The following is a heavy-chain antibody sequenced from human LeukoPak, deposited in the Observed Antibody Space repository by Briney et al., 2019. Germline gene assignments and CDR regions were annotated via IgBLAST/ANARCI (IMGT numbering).Heavy chain of an antibody. CDR3: ARRVMATVTLYYFDY. J-gene: IGHJ4*02. CDR1: GFSFTHYW. D-gene: IGHD4-17*01. V-gene: IGHV5-51*01. Sequence: GESLKISCKTSGFSFTHYWIAWVRQMPGKGLEWMGIIYPADSDTRYSPSFQGQVTISADKSISTAYLQWSSLKASDTAMYYCARRVMATVTLYYFDYWGQGTLVTVSS. CDR2: IYPADSDT.